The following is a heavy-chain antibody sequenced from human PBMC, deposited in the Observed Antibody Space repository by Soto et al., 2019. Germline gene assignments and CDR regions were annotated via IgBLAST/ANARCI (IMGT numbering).Heavy chain of an antibody. CDR1: GFSFGGYA. CDR3: ARSYDSSGFYSFDF. Sequence: GGSVRLSCAASGFSFGGYAMHWVRQAPGKGLEWVAVISYDGSNKYYADSVKGRFTISRDNSKNTLFLQMNSLRAEDTAVYYCARSYDSSGFYSFDFWGRGTLVTVSS. J-gene: IGHJ4*02. V-gene: IGHV3-30-3*01. D-gene: IGHD3-22*01. CDR2: ISYDGSNK.